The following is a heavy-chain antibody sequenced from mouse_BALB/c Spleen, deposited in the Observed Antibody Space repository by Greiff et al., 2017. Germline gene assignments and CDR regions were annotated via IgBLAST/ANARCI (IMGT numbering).Heavy chain of an antibody. CDR3: AGITTVVAPYAMDY. CDR2: IYPYNGGT. V-gene: IGHV1S29*02. CDR1: GYTFTDYN. J-gene: IGHJ4*01. D-gene: IGHD1-1*01. Sequence: EVQLQESGPELVKPGASVKISCKASGYTFTDYNMHWVKQSHGKSLEWIGYIYPYNGGTGYNQKFKSKATLTVDNSSSTAYMELRSLTSEDSAVYYCAGITTVVAPYAMDYWGQGTSVTVSS.